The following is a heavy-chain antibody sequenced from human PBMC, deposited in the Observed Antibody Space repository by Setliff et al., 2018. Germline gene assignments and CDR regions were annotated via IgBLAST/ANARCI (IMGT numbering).Heavy chain of an antibody. CDR1: GGSISSHY. CDR2: IYYSGST. D-gene: IGHD3-22*01. J-gene: IGHJ3*02. Sequence: PSETLSLTCTVSGGSISSHYWSWIRQPPGKGLEWIGYIYYSGSTNYNPSLKSRVPISVDTSKNQFSLKLSSVTAADTAVYYCARGKIRITMIVVPTGDAFDIWGQGTMVTVSS. CDR3: ARGKIRITMIVVPTGDAFDI. V-gene: IGHV4-59*11.